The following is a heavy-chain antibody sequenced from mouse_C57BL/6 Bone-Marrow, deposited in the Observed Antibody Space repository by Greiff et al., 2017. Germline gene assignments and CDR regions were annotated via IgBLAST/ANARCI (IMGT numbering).Heavy chain of an antibody. Sequence: VQLQQSGPELVKPGASVKISCKASSYAFSSSWMNWVKQRPGKGLEWIGRIYPGDGDTNYNGKFKGKATLTADKSSSTAYMQLSSLTSEDSAVYFCARSVYYGYDAGFAYWGQGTLVTVSA. J-gene: IGHJ3*01. CDR1: SYAFSSSW. CDR2: IYPGDGDT. CDR3: ARSVYYGYDAGFAY. V-gene: IGHV1-82*01. D-gene: IGHD2-2*01.